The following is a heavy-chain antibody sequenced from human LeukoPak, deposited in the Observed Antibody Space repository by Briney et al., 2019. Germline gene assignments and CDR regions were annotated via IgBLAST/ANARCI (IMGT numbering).Heavy chain of an antibody. J-gene: IGHJ4*02. CDR2: ISGSGGST. CDR3: AKDKASGSYTGDY. V-gene: IGHV3-23*01. D-gene: IGHD3-10*01. CDR1: GFTFSSYA. Sequence: GGSLRLSCAASGFTFSSYAMSWVRQAPGKGPEWVSAISGSGGSTYYADSVKGRFTISRDNPKNTLYLQMNSLRAEDTAVYYCAKDKASGSYTGDYWGQGTLVTVSS.